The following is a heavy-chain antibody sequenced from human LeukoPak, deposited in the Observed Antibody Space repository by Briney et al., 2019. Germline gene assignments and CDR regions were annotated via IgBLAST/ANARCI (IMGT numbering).Heavy chain of an antibody. CDR3: ARHSGPHSSSWYWFDP. V-gene: IGHV4-30-4*01. Sequence: PSETLSLTCTVSGGSISSGDYYWSWIRQPPGKGLEWIAYMYYSGSTNYNPSLKSRVTISVDTSKNQFSLKLSSVTAADTAVYYCARHSGPHSSSWYWFDPWGQGTLVTVSS. J-gene: IGHJ5*02. CDR2: MYYSGST. D-gene: IGHD6-13*01. CDR1: GGSISSGDYY.